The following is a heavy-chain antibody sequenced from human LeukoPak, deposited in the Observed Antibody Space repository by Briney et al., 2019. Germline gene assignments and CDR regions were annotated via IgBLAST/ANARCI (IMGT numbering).Heavy chain of an antibody. Sequence: SVKVSCKASGGTFSSYAISWVRQAPGQGLEWMGGIIPIFDTTNYAQKFQGRVTMTRGMSTSTVYMELSSLRSEDTAVYYCARDPVAAGYYYYYMDVWGKGTTVTVSS. CDR2: IIPIFDTT. CDR3: ARDPVAAGYYYYYMDV. V-gene: IGHV1-69*05. D-gene: IGHD6-25*01. CDR1: GGTFSSYA. J-gene: IGHJ6*03.